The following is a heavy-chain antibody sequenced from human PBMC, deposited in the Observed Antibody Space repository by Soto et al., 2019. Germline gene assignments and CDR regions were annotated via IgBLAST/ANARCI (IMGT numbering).Heavy chain of an antibody. CDR3: SVHYYDSSGPLDD. V-gene: IGHV3-73*01. CDR1: GFAFSGSA. Sequence: GGSLRLSCTASGFAFSGSAMHWVRQASGQGLEWVGRIRSKGKNYATAYAASVKGRFTISRDDSKNTAYLQMNSLKTEDTAVYYCSVHYYDSSGPLDDWGQGTLVTVSS. D-gene: IGHD3-22*01. CDR2: IRSKGKNYAT. J-gene: IGHJ4*02.